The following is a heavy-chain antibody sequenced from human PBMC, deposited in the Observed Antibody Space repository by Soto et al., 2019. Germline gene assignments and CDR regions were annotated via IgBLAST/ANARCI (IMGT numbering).Heavy chain of an antibody. D-gene: IGHD6-13*01. CDR2: ISYDGSNK. V-gene: IGHV3-30*18. CDR3: ANLPDYSSSWYNY. Sequence: QVQLVESGGGVVQPGRSLRLSCAASGFTFSSYGMHWVRQAPGKGLEWVAVISYDGSNKYYADSVKGRFTISRDNSKNTLYLQMNGLRAEDTAVYYCANLPDYSSSWYNYWGQGTLVTVSS. J-gene: IGHJ4*02. CDR1: GFTFSSYG.